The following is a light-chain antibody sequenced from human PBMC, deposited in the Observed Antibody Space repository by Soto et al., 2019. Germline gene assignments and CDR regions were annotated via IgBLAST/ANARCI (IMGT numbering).Light chain of an antibody. Sequence: EIVMTQSPATLSVSPGERVTLSCRASQSVSSNLAWYQQKPGQAPRLLIYGASTRATGVPARFSGSGSGTEFTLTISSLQSEDFAVYYCQQYNNWPYTFGQGTKLEIK. V-gene: IGKV3-15*01. CDR2: GAS. CDR1: QSVSSN. CDR3: QQYNNWPYT. J-gene: IGKJ2*01.